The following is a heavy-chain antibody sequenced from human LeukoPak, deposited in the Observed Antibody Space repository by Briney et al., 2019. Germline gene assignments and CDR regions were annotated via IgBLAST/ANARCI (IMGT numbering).Heavy chain of an antibody. V-gene: IGHV1-2*02. J-gene: IGHJ3*02. CDR2: INPNSGGT. CDR3: ALSTVATEAFDI. CDR1: GYTFTGYY. Sequence: EASVKVSCKASGYTFTGYYMYWVRQAPGQGLEWMGWINPNSGGTNYAQKFQGRVTMTRDMSISTAYMELSRLRSDDTAVYYCALSTVATEAFDIWGQGTMVTVSP. D-gene: IGHD4-17*01.